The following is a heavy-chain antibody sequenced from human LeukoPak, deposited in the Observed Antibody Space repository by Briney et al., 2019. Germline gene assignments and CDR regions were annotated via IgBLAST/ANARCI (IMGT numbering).Heavy chain of an antibody. J-gene: IGHJ4*02. CDR2: IRYDGSNK. D-gene: IGHD2-15*01. CDR3: AGNDIVVVVAATPFRFDY. Sequence: GGSLRLSCAASGFMFSDYYMSWIRQAPGKGLEWVAFIRYDGSNKYYADSVKGRFTISRDNSKNTLYLQMNSLRAEDTAVYYCAGNDIVVVVAATPFRFDYWGQGTLVTVSS. CDR1: GFMFSDYY. V-gene: IGHV3-30*02.